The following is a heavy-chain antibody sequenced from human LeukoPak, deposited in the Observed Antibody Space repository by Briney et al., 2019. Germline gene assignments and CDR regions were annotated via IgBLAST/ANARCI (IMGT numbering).Heavy chain of an antibody. CDR1: GFTFSSYW. J-gene: IGHJ4*02. CDR3: ARDVITMVREVIGYFDY. V-gene: IGHV3-48*04. CDR2: ISSSSSTI. D-gene: IGHD3-10*01. Sequence: GGSLRLSGAAAGFTFSSYWMSWVGQAPGKGREGGSYISSSSSTIYYADSVKGRFTISRDNAKNSLYLQMNSLRAEDTAVYYCARDVITMVREVIGYFDYWGQGTLVTVSS.